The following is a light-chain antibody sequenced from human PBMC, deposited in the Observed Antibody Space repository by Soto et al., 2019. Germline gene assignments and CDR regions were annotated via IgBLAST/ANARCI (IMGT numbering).Light chain of an antibody. CDR1: QSVSSSY. V-gene: IGKV3-20*01. Sequence: EIVLTQSPGTLSLSPGERVTLSCRASQSVSSSYLAWYQQKPRQAPRLLIYAASSRATGIPDRFSGSGSGTDFTLNISRLEPEDFAVYYCQQYSSSPWTFGQGTKVEIK. J-gene: IGKJ1*01. CDR2: AAS. CDR3: QQYSSSPWT.